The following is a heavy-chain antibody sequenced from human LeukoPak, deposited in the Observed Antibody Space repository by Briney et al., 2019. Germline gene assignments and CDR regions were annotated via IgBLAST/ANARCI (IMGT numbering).Heavy chain of an antibody. Sequence: SETLSLTCTVSGGSISSYYWSWIRQPPGKGLEWIGYIYYSGTTNYNPSLKSRVTIAVDTSKNQFSLKLSSVTAADTAVYYCARHSSWYGDYFDYWGQGTLVTVSS. V-gene: IGHV4-59*01. J-gene: IGHJ4*02. CDR1: GGSISSYY. CDR3: ARHSSWYGDYFDY. CDR2: IYYSGTT. D-gene: IGHD6-13*01.